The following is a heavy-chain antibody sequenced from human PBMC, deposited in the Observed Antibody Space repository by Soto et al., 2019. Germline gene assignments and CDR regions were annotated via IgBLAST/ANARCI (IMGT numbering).Heavy chain of an antibody. D-gene: IGHD2-15*01. CDR1: GGSINSNNYY. V-gene: IGHV4-39*01. CDR2: IYYDGST. Sequence: SETLSLTCTVSGGSINSNNYYWAWIRQPPGKGLAWIASIYYDGSTYYNPSLKSRVTISIDTSKNQFSLRLRSVTAADTAIYYCAKVVVAATRHTDFDSWGQGTLVTAPQ. J-gene: IGHJ4*02. CDR3: AKVVVAATRHTDFDS.